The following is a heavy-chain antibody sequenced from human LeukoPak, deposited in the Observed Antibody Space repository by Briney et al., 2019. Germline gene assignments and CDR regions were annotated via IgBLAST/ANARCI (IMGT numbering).Heavy chain of an antibody. J-gene: IGHJ5*02. V-gene: IGHV4-30-2*01. CDR3: ARGTLVGSNWFDP. CDR1: GGSISSGGYS. D-gene: IGHD2-15*01. Sequence: SETLSLTCAVSGGSISSGGYSWSWIRQPPGKGLEWIGYIYHSGSTYYNPSLKSRVTISVDRSKNQFSLKLSSVTAADTAVYYCARGTLVGSNWFDPWGQGTLVTDSS. CDR2: IYHSGST.